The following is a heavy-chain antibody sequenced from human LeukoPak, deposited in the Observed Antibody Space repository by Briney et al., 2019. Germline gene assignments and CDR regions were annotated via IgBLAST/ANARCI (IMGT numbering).Heavy chain of an antibody. V-gene: IGHV4-39*01. J-gene: IGHJ4*02. CDR2: IYSSGST. CDR1: GDSISSSSYY. Sequence: SETLSLTCTVSGDSISSSSYYWGWIRQPPGKGLEWIGSIYSSGSTYYNPSLKSRVTISVDTSKNQFSLKLSSVTAADTAVYYCARTHRVGGFDYWGQGTLVTVSS. CDR3: ARTHRVGGFDY.